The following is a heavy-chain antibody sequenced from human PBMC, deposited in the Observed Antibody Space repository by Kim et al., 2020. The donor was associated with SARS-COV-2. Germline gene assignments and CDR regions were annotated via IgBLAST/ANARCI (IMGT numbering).Heavy chain of an antibody. CDR3: ARGHLGELSSNDY. D-gene: IGHD3-16*02. V-gene: IGHV3-74*01. J-gene: IGHJ4*02. Sequence: YADAVKRRLPLPRDHATNTLDLQMNSLRAEDTAVYYCARGHLGELSSNDYWGQGTLVTVSS.